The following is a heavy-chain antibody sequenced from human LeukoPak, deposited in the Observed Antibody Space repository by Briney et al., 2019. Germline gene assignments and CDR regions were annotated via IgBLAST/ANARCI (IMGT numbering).Heavy chain of an antibody. V-gene: IGHV3-23*01. J-gene: IGHJ4*02. CDR2: ISATDSRP. D-gene: IGHD5-18*01. CDR3: AKDLSYGFDY. Sequence: GGSLRLSCAASGFAFSIYAMSWVRQAPGKGLEWVSAISATDSRPYYADSVKGRFTISRDNSKSTLYLQLNGLRGEDTAIYYCAKDLSYGFDYWGQGTLVTVSS. CDR1: GFAFSIYA.